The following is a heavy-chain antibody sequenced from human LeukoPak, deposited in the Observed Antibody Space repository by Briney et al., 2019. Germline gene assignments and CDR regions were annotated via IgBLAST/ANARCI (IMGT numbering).Heavy chain of an antibody. CDR1: GYTFTSYG. CDR2: ISAYNGNA. V-gene: IGHV1-18*01. D-gene: IGHD3-3*01. CDR3: ARHQGGDFWSGYSTANWFDP. Sequence: GASVKVSCKGSGYTFTSYGMSWVRQAPGQGREWMRWISAYNGNANYAQKLKGRVTMNTDTSTSTAYMEVRRRRSDATALYYCARHQGGDFWSGYSTANWFDPWGQGTLVTVSS. J-gene: IGHJ5*02.